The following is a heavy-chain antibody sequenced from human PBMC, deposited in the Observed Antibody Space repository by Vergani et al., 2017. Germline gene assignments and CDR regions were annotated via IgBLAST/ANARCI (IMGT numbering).Heavy chain of an antibody. CDR3: ARDRGDGYNKAYYYYYGMDV. D-gene: IGHD5-24*01. J-gene: IGHJ6*02. CDR1: GFTFSSYS. Sequence: EVQLVESGGGLVKPGGSLRLSCAASGFTFSSYSMNWVRQAPGKGLEWVSSISSSSSYIYYEDSVKGRFTISRDNAKNSLYRQMNSLRAEDTAVYYCARDRGDGYNKAYYYYYGMDVWGQGTTVTVSS. CDR2: ISSSSSYI. V-gene: IGHV3-21*01.